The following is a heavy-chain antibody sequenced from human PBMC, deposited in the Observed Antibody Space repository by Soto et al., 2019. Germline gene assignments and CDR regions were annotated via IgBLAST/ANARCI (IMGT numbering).Heavy chain of an antibody. D-gene: IGHD2-15*01. CDR1: GFTFSSYA. CDR3: APVPLYCSGGSCYYPY. J-gene: IGHJ4*02. V-gene: IGHV3-23*01. CDR2: ISGSGGST. Sequence: GGSLRLSCVASGFTFSSYAMSWVRQAPGKGLEWVSAISGSGGSTYYADSVKGRFTISRDNSKNTLYLQMNSLRAEDTAVYYCAPVPLYCSGGSCYYPYWGQGTLVTVSS.